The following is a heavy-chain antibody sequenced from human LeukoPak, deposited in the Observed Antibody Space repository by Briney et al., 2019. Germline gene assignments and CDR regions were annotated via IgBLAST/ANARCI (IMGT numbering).Heavy chain of an antibody. Sequence: GGSLRLSCAVSGFPFSTYEMNWVRQAPGKGLEWVANIKQDGSTKHYADSLKGRFTISRDNPKNSLFLQMNNLRADDTAIYYCTRDTIGSLDYWGQGILVTVAS. V-gene: IGHV3-7*01. D-gene: IGHD1-26*01. CDR1: GFPFSTYE. CDR2: IKQDGSTK. J-gene: IGHJ4*02. CDR3: TRDTIGSLDY.